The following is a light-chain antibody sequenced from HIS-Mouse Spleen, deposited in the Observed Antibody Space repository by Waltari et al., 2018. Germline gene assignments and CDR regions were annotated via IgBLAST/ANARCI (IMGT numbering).Light chain of an antibody. CDR2: AAS. Sequence: AIRMTQSPSSLSASTGDRVTITCRASQGISSYLAWYQQKPGKAPKLLIYAASTLQSGVPSRFSGIGSGTDFTLTISCLQSEDFATYYCQQYYSYPYTFGQVTKLEIK. J-gene: IGKJ2*01. CDR1: QGISSY. CDR3: QQYYSYPYT. V-gene: IGKV1-8*01.